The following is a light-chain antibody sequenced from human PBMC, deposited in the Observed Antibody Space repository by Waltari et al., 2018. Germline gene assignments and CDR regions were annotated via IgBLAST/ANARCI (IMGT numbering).Light chain of an antibody. CDR3: AAWDDSLSTWV. V-gene: IGLV1-47*01. CDR2: RHN. Sequence: QSVLTQPPSASRTPGQRVALSCSVSSSNIGSNFVYWYQQLPGTAPELLIYRHNRRPSVVPVRISGAKSGTSASLAVSGLRSEDEADFYWAAWDDSLSTWVFGGGTKLTVL. J-gene: IGLJ3*02. CDR1: SSNIGSNF.